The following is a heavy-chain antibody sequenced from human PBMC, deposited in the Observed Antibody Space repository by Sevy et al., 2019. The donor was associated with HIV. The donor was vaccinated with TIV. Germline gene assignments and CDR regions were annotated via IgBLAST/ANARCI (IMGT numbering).Heavy chain of an antibody. J-gene: IGHJ4*02. D-gene: IGHD6-13*01. CDR1: GGSLSSGSYY. V-gene: IGHV4-61*01. Sequence: SETLSLTCTVSGGSLSSGSYYWSWIRQPPGKGLEWIGYISYIGSTNYNPSLKSRVTISVDTSKNQLSLRLTSVTAADTAVYYCVRDRIAAAGGYFDNWGPGTLVTVSS. CDR2: ISYIGST. CDR3: VRDRIAAAGGYFDN.